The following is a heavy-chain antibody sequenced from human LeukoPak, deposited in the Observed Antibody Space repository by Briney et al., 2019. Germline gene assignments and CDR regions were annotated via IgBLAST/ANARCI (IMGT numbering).Heavy chain of an antibody. Sequence: SETLSVTCAVSGYSLSNSYQWAWIRQPPGKTLEWISSIYHSGSALYNPSLKSRATISVDTSNNHLSVRLSSVTAADTAVYYCARDPRWLTPDCTSTSCYENYFYPWGQGTLVTVSS. V-gene: IGHV4-38-2*02. CDR1: GYSLSNSYQ. CDR3: ARDPRWLTPDCTSTSCYENYFYP. D-gene: IGHD2-2*01. J-gene: IGHJ5*02. CDR2: IYHSGSA.